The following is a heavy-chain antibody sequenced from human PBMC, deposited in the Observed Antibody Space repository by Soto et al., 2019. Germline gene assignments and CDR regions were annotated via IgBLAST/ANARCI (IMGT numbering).Heavy chain of an antibody. CDR3: ARVLLWFGESYYYSGMDV. CDR1: GYTFTSYG. J-gene: IGHJ6*02. Sequence: QVQLVQSGAEVKKPGASVKVSCKASGYTFTSYGISWVRQAPGQGLEWMGWISAYNGNTNYAQKLQGRVTMTTDTSTSPAYRELRSLRSDDTAVYSCARVLLWFGESYYYSGMDVWGQGTTVTVSS. V-gene: IGHV1-18*01. CDR2: ISAYNGNT. D-gene: IGHD3-10*01.